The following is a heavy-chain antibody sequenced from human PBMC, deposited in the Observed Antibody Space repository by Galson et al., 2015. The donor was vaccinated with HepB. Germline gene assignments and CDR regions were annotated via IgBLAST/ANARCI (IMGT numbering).Heavy chain of an antibody. D-gene: IGHD6-13*01. J-gene: IGHJ6*03. Sequence: SLRLSCAASGFTFSSYSMNWVRQAPGKGLEWVSSISSSSSYIYYADSVKGRFTISRDNAKNSLYLQMNSLRAEDTAVYYCARDGGSSWNYYYMDVWGKGTTVTVSS. CDR3: ARDGGSSWNYYYMDV. V-gene: IGHV3-21*01. CDR1: GFTFSSYS. CDR2: ISSSSSYI.